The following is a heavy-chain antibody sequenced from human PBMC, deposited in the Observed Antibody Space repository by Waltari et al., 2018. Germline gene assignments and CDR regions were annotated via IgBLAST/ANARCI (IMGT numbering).Heavy chain of an antibody. D-gene: IGHD6-6*01. Sequence: DVQLVQSGAEVKKPGATVKISCKGSGYTFTDYYMHGVQPAPGKGLEWMGLVDPEDGETISAEKFQGRVTITADTATDTAYMELSSLRSEDTAVYYCATGPYSSSSTTVWFDPWGQGTLVTVSS. CDR3: ATGPYSSSSTTVWFDP. J-gene: IGHJ5*02. CDR2: VDPEDGET. V-gene: IGHV1-69-2*01. CDR1: GYTFTDYY.